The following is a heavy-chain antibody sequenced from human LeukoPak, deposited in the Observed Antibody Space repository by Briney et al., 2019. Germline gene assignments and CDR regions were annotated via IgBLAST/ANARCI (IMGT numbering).Heavy chain of an antibody. D-gene: IGHD5-18*01. CDR2: ISGSGGST. CDR3: AKGPHAGAAMVTGWFDP. Sequence: PGGSLRLSCAASGFTFSSYAMSWVRQAPGKGLEWVSAISGSGGSTYYADSVKGRFTISRDNSKNTLYLQMNSLRAEDTAVYYCAKGPHAGAAMVTGWFDPWAREPWSPSPQ. V-gene: IGHV3-23*01. CDR1: GFTFSSYA. J-gene: IGHJ5*02.